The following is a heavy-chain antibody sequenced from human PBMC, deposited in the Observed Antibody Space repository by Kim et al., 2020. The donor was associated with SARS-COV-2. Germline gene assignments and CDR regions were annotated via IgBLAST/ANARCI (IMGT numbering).Heavy chain of an antibody. V-gene: IGHV3-53*01. J-gene: IGHJ4*02. CDR3: ASEPLGSGNDY. D-gene: IGHD3-10*01. Sequence: FYADPVKGRFTISRDNSKNTLFLEMSALRADDTAVYYCASEPLGSGNDYWGQGTLVTVSS.